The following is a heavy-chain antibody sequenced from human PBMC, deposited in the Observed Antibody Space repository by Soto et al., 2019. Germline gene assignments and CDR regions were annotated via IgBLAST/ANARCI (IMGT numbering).Heavy chain of an antibody. V-gene: IGHV1-69*02. CDR3: ARRXXXXXXXSAYNWFDP. CDR2: IIPILGIA. CDR1: GGTFSSYT. Sequence: SVKVSCKASGGTFSSYTISWVRQAPGQGLEWMGRIIPILGIANYAQKFQGRVTITADKSTSTAYMELSSLRSEDTAVYYCARRXXXXXXXSAYNWFDPWGQGTLVTVSS. J-gene: IGHJ5*02.